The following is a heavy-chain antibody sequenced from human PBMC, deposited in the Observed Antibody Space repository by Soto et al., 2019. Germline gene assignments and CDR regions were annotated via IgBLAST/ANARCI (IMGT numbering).Heavy chain of an antibody. D-gene: IGHD3-16*01. J-gene: IGHJ5*02. Sequence: GGSLKISGNASGYSFPIYWIGLVLQMPGKGLEWMGIIYPSDSDAIYSPSFEGHVTFSVDKSINTAYLQWRSLKASDSAVYYCARGGRRNWFDPWGQGTRVTVSS. CDR2: IYPSDSDA. V-gene: IGHV5-51*01. CDR3: ARGGRRNWFDP. CDR1: GYSFPIYW.